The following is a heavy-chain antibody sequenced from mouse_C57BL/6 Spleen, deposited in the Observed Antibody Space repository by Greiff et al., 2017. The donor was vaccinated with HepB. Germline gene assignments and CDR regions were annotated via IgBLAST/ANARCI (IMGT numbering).Heavy chain of an antibody. Sequence: EVHLVESGGDLVKPGGSLKLSCAASGFTFSSYGMSWVRQTPDKRLEWVAIISSGGSYTYYPDSVKGRFTISRDNAKNTLYLQMSSLKSEDTAMYYCARHEKGTTSYFDYWGQGTTLTVSS. CDR1: GFTFSSYG. J-gene: IGHJ2*01. CDR3: ARHEKGTTSYFDY. D-gene: IGHD1-1*01. CDR2: ISSGGSYT. V-gene: IGHV5-6*01.